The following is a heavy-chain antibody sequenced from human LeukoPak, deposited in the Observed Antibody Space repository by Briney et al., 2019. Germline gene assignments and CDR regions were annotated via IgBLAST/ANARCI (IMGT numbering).Heavy chain of an antibody. V-gene: IGHV1-69*06. D-gene: IGHD2-15*01. CDR3: ASLGYCSGGSCYSDRLFDY. J-gene: IGHJ4*02. CDR2: IIPIFGTA. CDR1: GGTFSSYA. Sequence: SVKVSCKASGGTFSSYAISWVRQAPGQGLEWMGGIIPIFGTANYAQKFQGRVTITADKSTSTAYMELSSLRSEDTAVYYCASLGYCSGGSCYSDRLFDYWGQGTLVTVSS.